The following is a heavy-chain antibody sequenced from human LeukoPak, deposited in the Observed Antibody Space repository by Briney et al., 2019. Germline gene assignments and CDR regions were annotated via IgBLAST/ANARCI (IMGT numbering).Heavy chain of an antibody. D-gene: IGHD3-22*01. CDR3: ARGRDYYDSSGYYYFAEYFQH. CDR2: IIPIFGTA. V-gene: IGHV1-69*06. Sequence: SVKVSCKASGGTFSSYAISWVRQAPGQGLEWMGRIIPIFGTANYAQKFQGRVTITADKSTSTAYMELSSLRSEDTAVYYCARGRDYYDSSGYYYFAEYFQHWGEGTLVTVSS. CDR1: GGTFSSYA. J-gene: IGHJ1*01.